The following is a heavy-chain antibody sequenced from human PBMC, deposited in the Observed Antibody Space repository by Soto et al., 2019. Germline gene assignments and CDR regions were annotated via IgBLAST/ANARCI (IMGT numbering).Heavy chain of an antibody. V-gene: IGHV3-23*01. J-gene: IGHJ5*02. Sequence: EVQLLESGGGLVQPGGSLRLSCAASGFTFSSYAMSWVRQAPGKGLEWVSAISGSGGSTYYADSVKGRFTISRGNANNTLFLQMNSLRAEDTVVYYCAQDLAQFDPWGQGSPVTVSS. CDR1: GFTFSSYA. CDR2: ISGSGGST. CDR3: AQDLAQFDP.